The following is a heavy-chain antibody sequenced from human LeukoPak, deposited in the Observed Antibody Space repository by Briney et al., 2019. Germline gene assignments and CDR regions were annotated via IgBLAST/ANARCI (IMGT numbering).Heavy chain of an antibody. CDR2: IIPIFGTA. V-gene: IGHV1-69*13. D-gene: IGHD6-13*01. CDR3: AYNPGIAAAGALDY. CDR1: GYTFTGYY. Sequence: EASVKVSCKASGYTFTGYYMHWVRQAPGQGLEWMGGIIPIFGTANYAQKFQGRVTITADESTSTAYMELSSLRSEDTAVYYCAYNPGIAAAGALDYWGQGTLVTVSS. J-gene: IGHJ4*02.